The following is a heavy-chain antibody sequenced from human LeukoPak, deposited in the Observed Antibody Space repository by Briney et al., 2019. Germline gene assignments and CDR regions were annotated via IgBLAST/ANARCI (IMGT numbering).Heavy chain of an antibody. CDR1: GGSISSGGYY. Sequence: SQTLSLTCTVFGGSISSGGYYWSWIRQPPGKGLEWIGYIYHSGSTYYNPSLKSRVTISVDRSKNQFSLKLSSVTAADTAVYYCARQLGHPRSWYFDLWGRGTLVTVSS. J-gene: IGHJ2*01. CDR2: IYHSGST. D-gene: IGHD3-16*01. CDR3: ARQLGHPRSWYFDL. V-gene: IGHV4-30-2*01.